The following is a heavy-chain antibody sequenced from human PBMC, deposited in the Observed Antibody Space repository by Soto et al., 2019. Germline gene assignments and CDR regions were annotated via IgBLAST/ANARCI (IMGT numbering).Heavy chain of an antibody. CDR3: GRTPPYYESSGYPCYFDY. V-gene: IGHV1-46*01. D-gene: IGHD3-22*01. J-gene: IGHJ4*02. Sequence: ASVKVSCKASGYTFTNYCIHWVRQAPGQGLEWMGIINPSGGTTSYAQKLQGRLTMTRDTSTSTVYMELSSLRSEDTAVYYCGRTPPYYESSGYPCYFDYWGQGTLVTVSS. CDR1: GYTFTNYC. CDR2: INPSGGTT.